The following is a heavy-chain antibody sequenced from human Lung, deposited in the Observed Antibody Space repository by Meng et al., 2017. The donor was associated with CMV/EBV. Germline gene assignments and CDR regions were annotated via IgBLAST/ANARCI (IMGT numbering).Heavy chain of an antibody. CDR1: GLSVSSNY. V-gene: IGHV3-66*02. CDR2: IYSGGST. Sequence: GGFXRFXRAASGLSVSSNYMSRVRQAPGKGLEWVTVIYSGGSTYYADSVKGRFTISRDNSTNTLYLQMNSLRAENTAVYYCARGSSREISTQSVDYWGQGTXVTVSS. J-gene: IGHJ4*02. D-gene: IGHD2-2*01. CDR3: ARGSSREISTQSVDY.